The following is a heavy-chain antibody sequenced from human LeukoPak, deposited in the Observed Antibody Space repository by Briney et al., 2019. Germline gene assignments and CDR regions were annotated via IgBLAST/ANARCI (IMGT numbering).Heavy chain of an antibody. Sequence: GGSLRLTCAASGFTFSSYAMHWVRQAPGKGLEWVAVISYDGSNKYYADSVKGRFTISRDNSKNTLYLQMNSLRAEDTAVYYCERDRYGSGSYYSHYFDYWGQGTLVTVSS. D-gene: IGHD3-10*01. CDR2: ISYDGSNK. V-gene: IGHV3-30*04. CDR1: GFTFSSYA. J-gene: IGHJ4*02. CDR3: ERDRYGSGSYYSHYFDY.